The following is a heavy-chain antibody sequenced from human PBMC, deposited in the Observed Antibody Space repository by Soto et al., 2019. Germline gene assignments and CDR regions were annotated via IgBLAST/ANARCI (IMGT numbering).Heavy chain of an antibody. CDR2: IRGFSPYT. D-gene: IGHD3-10*01. J-gene: IGHJ6*02. V-gene: IGHV3-21*01. Sequence: EVQLVESGGGLVKPGGSLRLSCISSGFTFRTYTMNWVRQAPGKGLEWVSGIRGFSPYTFYAESVKGRFTISRDNAKNSLYLQRNSLRAEDTAVYYCARDRGYDAHDYYYNAMDVWGQGTTVTVS. CDR1: GFTFRTYT. CDR3: ARDRGYDAHDYYYNAMDV.